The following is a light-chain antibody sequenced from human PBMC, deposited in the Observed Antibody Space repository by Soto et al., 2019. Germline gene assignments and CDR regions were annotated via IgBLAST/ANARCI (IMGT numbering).Light chain of an antibody. CDR2: EDN. J-gene: IGLJ7*01. CDR3: QSYDSSNHAV. Sequence: NCMLTQPHSVSESPGKTVTISCTRSSGSIASNYVQWYQQRPGSAPTTVIYEDNQRPSGVPDRFSGSIDSSSNSASLTISGLKTEDEADYYCQSYDSSNHAVFGGGTQLTVL. V-gene: IGLV6-57*03. CDR1: SGSIASNY.